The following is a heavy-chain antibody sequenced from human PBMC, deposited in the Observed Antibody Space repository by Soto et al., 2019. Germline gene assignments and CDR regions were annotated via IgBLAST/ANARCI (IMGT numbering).Heavy chain of an antibody. V-gene: IGHV3-33*01. CDR2: IWYDGSNK. CDR3: ARDGYCSGGSCYSVPVFDY. D-gene: IGHD2-15*01. Sequence: TGGSLRLSCAASGFTFSSYGMHWVRQAPGKGLEWVAVIWYDGSNKYYADSVKGRFTISRDNSKNTLYLQMNSLRAEDTAVYYCARDGYCSGGSCYSVPVFDYWGQGTLVTVS. CDR1: GFTFSSYG. J-gene: IGHJ4*02.